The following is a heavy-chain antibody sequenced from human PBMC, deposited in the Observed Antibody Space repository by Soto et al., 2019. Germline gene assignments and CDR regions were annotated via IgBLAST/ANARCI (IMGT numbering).Heavy chain of an antibody. D-gene: IGHD6-25*01. J-gene: IGHJ4*02. CDR1: GVVLGSDAYY. V-gene: IGHV4-31*03. CDR2: IYHTGST. Sequence: PSETLSLTCTVSGVVLGSDAYYWSWIRQHPGKGLEWIGNIYHTGSTYYNPSLKSRVVISLDTSQNQFFLRLSSVTAADTAVYFWGRYLFSGKRCPNFDSGGRVSLVTVPS. CDR3: GRYLFSGKRCPNFDS.